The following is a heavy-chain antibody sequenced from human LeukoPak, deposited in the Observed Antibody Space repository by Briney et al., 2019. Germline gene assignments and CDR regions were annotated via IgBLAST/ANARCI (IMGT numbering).Heavy chain of an antibody. CDR1: GYTFTGYY. V-gene: IGHV1-2*02. Sequence: ASVKVSCKASGYTFTGYYMHWVRQAPGQGLEWMGWINPNSGGTNYAQKFQGRVTMTRDTSISTAYMELSRLRSDDTAVYYCARADYDFVWGSYRLPDPWGQGTLVTVSS. CDR2: INPNSGGT. D-gene: IGHD3-16*02. CDR3: ARADYDFVWGSYRLPDP. J-gene: IGHJ5*02.